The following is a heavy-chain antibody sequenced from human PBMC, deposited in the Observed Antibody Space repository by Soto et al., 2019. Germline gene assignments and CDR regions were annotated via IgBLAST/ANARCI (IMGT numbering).Heavy chain of an antibody. CDR2: ISGSGDST. V-gene: IGHV3-23*01. CDR3: VKLRLELLYLDS. Sequence: EVQLSESGGGLVQPGGSLRLSCAASGFTFNRYGMSWVRQAPGKGLEWVSAISGSGDSTYYADSVKGRFTISRDSSNNTLYLQMNNLRADDTALYFCVKLRLELLYLDSGGLGALVIVSS. CDR1: GFTFNRYG. J-gene: IGHJ4*02. D-gene: IGHD1-7*01.